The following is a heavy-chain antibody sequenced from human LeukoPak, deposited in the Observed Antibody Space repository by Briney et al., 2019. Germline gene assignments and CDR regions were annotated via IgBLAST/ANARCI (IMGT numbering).Heavy chain of an antibody. Sequence: ASVKVSCKASGYTFITYDINWVRQAPGQGPEWMGWMNPRVTMTRDTSISTAYLDLSSLRSEDTAVFYCVRSVPAQGTAMALFDYWGQGTLVTVSS. CDR1: GYTFITYD. CDR3: VRSVPAQGTAMALFDY. D-gene: IGHD6-19*01. V-gene: IGHV1-8*01. J-gene: IGHJ4*02. CDR2: MNP.